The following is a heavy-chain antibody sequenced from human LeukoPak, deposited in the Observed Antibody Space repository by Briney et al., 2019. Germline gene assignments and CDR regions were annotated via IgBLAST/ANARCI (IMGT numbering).Heavy chain of an antibody. J-gene: IGHJ4*02. V-gene: IGHV3-48*01. D-gene: IGHD6-13*01. CDR2: ISTRSSTI. CDR1: GFTFSKNS. Sequence: GGSLRLSCAASGFTFSKNSMNWVRQAPGKGLEWVSYISTRSSTIEYADSVKGRFTISRDNAKNSLYLQMNSLRAEDTAVYYCARDSSNSWYCFDYWGQGTLVTVSS. CDR3: ARDSSNSWYCFDY.